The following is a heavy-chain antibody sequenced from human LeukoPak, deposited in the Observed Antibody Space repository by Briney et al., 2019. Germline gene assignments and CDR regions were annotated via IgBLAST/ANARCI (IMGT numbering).Heavy chain of an antibody. J-gene: IGHJ4*02. CDR1: GGSISSYY. CDR3: ARHSGGDCYSCYFDY. V-gene: IGHV4-59*08. CDR2: IYYSGRT. D-gene: IGHD2-21*02. Sequence: ETLCLTCTVSGGSISSYYWSWIRQPPGKGLEWIGYIYYSGRTNYNPSLKSRVTISVDTSKNQFSLKLTSVTAADTAVYYCARHSGGDCYSCYFDYWGQGNLDTVSS.